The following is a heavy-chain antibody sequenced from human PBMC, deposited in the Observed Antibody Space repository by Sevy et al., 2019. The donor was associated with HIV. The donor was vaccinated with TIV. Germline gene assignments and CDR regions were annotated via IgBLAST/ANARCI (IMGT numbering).Heavy chain of an antibody. Sequence: GGSLRLSCAASGFTVSSNYMSWVRQAPGKGLEWVSVIYRGGSTYYADSVKGRFTISRDNSKNTLYLQMNSLRAEDTAVYYCASGVGAAPFDYWGQGALVTVSS. CDR3: ASGVGAAPFDY. V-gene: IGHV3-53*01. J-gene: IGHJ4*02. CDR2: IYRGGST. CDR1: GFTVSSNY. D-gene: IGHD1-26*01.